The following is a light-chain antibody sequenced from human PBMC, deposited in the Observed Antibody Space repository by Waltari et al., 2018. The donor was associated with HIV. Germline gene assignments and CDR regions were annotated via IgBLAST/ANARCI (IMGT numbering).Light chain of an antibody. J-gene: IGKJ3*01. CDR2: DAS. Sequence: DIVLTQSPATLSLSPGDRATLSCRASQTVGTYLAWYQQRPGQAPRLLIHDASNRATGIPARFSGSGSGTDFTLTISSLEPEDFAVYYCQQRSNWRFTFGPGTKVDSK. CDR1: QTVGTY. CDR3: QQRSNWRFT. V-gene: IGKV3-11*01.